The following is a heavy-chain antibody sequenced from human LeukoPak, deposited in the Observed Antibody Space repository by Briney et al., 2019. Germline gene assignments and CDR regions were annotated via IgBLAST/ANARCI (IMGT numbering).Heavy chain of an antibody. Sequence: GGSLRLSCAASGFTFNNYAMTWVRQAPGKGLERVSSISDSGGATYYADPVKGRFSISRDNSKNTVYVQMSSLRVEDTAVYYCATDLGNCGGDCYYFKHWGQGTLVTVSS. CDR3: ATDLGNCGGDCYYFKH. CDR2: ISDSGGAT. J-gene: IGHJ1*01. D-gene: IGHD2-21*02. CDR1: GFTFNNYA. V-gene: IGHV3-23*01.